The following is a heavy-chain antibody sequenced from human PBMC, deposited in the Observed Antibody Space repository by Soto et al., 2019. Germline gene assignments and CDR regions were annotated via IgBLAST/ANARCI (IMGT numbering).Heavy chain of an antibody. Sequence: ASVKVSFKTSGYTFTSYAMHWLRQAPGQRLEWMGWINAGNGNTKYSQKFQGRVTITRDTSASTAYMELSSLRSEDTAVYYCASGNRYNWNYFSAFDYWGQGTLVTVSS. V-gene: IGHV1-3*01. D-gene: IGHD1-7*01. CDR1: GYTFTSYA. CDR3: ASGNRYNWNYFSAFDY. CDR2: INAGNGNT. J-gene: IGHJ4*02.